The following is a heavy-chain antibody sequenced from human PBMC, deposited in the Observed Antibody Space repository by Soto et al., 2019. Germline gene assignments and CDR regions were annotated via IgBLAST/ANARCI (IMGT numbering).Heavy chain of an antibody. J-gene: IGHJ5*02. CDR2: FDPEDGET. CDR1: GYTLTELS. D-gene: IGHD3-16*02. CDR3: ATVGPLITFGGVIVRNWFDP. V-gene: IGHV1-24*01. Sequence: GASVKVSCKVSGYTLTELSMHWVRQAPGKGLEWMGGFDPEDGETIYAQKFQGRVTMTEDTSTDTAYMELSSLRSEDTAVYYFATVGPLITFGGVIVRNWFDPWGQGTLVTVSS.